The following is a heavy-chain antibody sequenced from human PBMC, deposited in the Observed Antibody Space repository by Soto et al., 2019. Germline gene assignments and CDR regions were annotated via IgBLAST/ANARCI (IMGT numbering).Heavy chain of an antibody. CDR3: ARDIDIVVVVAADYYYYMDV. Sequence: ASVKVSCKASGYTFTSYGISWVRQAPGQGLEWMGWISAYNGNTNYAQKLQGRVTMTTDTSTSTAYMELRSLRSDDTAVYYCARDIDIVVVVAADYYYYMDVWGKGTTVTVSS. J-gene: IGHJ6*03. D-gene: IGHD2-15*01. CDR2: ISAYNGNT. CDR1: GYTFTSYG. V-gene: IGHV1-18*01.